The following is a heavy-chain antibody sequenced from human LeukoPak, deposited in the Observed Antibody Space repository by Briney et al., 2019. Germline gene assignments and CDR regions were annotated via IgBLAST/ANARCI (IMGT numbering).Heavy chain of an antibody. CDR3: AKVRGVKGHYFDY. V-gene: IGHV3-30*18. D-gene: IGHD3-10*01. CDR1: GFTFSSYG. CDR2: ISYDGSNK. J-gene: IGHJ4*02. Sequence: GGSLRLSCAASGFTFSSYGMHWVRQAPGKGLEWVAVISYDGSNKYYADSVKGRFTISRDDSKNTLYLQMNSLRAEDTAVYYCAKVRGVKGHYFDYWGQGTLVTVSS.